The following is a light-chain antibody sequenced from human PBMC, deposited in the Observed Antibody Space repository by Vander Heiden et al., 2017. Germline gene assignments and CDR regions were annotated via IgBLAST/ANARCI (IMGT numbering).Light chain of an antibody. CDR2: WAS. CDR1: QSVLYSSNNKNY. Sequence: GSLGERATINCKSCQSVLYSSNNKNYLAWYQQKPGQPPKLLIYWASTRESGVPDRFSGSGSGTDFTLTISSLQAEDVAVYYCQQYYSTPYTFGQGTKLEIK. V-gene: IGKV4-1*01. CDR3: QQYYSTPYT. J-gene: IGKJ2*01.